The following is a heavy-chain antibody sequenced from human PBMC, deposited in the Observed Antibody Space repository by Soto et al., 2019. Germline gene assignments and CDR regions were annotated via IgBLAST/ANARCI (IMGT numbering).Heavy chain of an antibody. CDR3: ATIFGVVSPGYYYYGMDV. CDR1: GGTFSSYA. CDR2: IIPIFGTA. D-gene: IGHD3-3*01. J-gene: IGHJ6*02. V-gene: IGHV1-69*13. Sequence: SVKVSCKASGGTFSSYAISWVRQAPGQGLEWMGGIIPIFGTANYAQKFQGRVTITADESTITAYMELISLRSEDTAVYYCATIFGVVSPGYYYYGMDVWGQGTTVTVS.